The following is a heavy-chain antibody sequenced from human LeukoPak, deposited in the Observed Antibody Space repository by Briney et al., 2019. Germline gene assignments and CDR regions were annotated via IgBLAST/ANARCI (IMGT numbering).Heavy chain of an antibody. Sequence: GRSLRLSCAASGFTFSNYAMHWVRQAPGKGLEWVAVISYDGSNKYYADSVKGRFTISRDNSKNTLYLQMNSLRAEDTAVYYCARDACGGDCYSDYWGQGTLVTVSS. V-gene: IGHV3-30*04. J-gene: IGHJ4*02. CDR1: GFTFSNYA. CDR2: ISYDGSNK. CDR3: ARDACGGDCYSDY. D-gene: IGHD2-21*02.